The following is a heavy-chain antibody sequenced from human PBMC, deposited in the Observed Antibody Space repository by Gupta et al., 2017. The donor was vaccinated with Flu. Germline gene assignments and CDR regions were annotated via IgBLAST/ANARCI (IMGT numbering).Heavy chain of an antibody. Sequence: VLQAPGQGLEWMGGIIPVFGPTKYAQKFQGRVTMTADESTSTAYMELSSLRFEDTAVYYCARKGGGHCSGGTCYSFDYWGQGTLVTVSS. J-gene: IGHJ4*02. D-gene: IGHD2-15*01. CDR2: IIPVFGPT. V-gene: IGHV1-69*01. CDR3: ARKGGGHCSGGTCYSFDY.